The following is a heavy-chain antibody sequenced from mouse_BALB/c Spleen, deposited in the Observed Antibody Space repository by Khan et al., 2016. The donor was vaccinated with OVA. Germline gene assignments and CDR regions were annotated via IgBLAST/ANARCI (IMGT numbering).Heavy chain of an antibody. Sequence: VQLKESGPGLVKPSQSLSLTCTVTGYSITSDYAWNWIRQFPGNKLEWMGYISYSGRTSYNPSLKSRISVTRDTSKNQFFLQLNSVTTEDTATWSCAMGRTYWGQGTLVTVAA. CDR1: GYSITSDYA. J-gene: IGHJ3*01. V-gene: IGHV3-2*02. CDR2: ISYSGRT. D-gene: IGHD4-1*01. CDR3: AMGRTY.